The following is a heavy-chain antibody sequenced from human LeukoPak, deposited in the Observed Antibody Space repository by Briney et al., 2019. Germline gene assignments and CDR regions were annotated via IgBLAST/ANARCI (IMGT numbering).Heavy chain of an antibody. D-gene: IGHD3-22*01. CDR1: GGSISSSSYY. Sequence: SETLSLTCTVSGGSISSSSYYWGWIRQPPGKGLEWIGSFYYSGSTYYNPSLKSRVTISVDTSKNQFSLKLSSVTAADTAVYYCARGRVGRSMIVVVTSHNWFDPWGQGTLVTVSS. J-gene: IGHJ5*02. CDR3: ARGRVGRSMIVVVTSHNWFDP. CDR2: FYYSGST. V-gene: IGHV4-39*01.